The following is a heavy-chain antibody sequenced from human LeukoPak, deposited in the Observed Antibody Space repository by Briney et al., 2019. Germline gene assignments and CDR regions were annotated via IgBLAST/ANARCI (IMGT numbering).Heavy chain of an antibody. V-gene: IGHV3-9*03. CDR1: GFTFGDYA. Sequence: GGSLRLSCAASGFTFGDYAMHWVRQAPGKGLEWVSGISWNSGSIVYADSVKGRLTISRDNAKNSLYLQMNSLRAEDMALYYCAKGSSGWSPGDFDYWGQGTLVTVSS. D-gene: IGHD6-19*01. CDR2: ISWNSGSI. CDR3: AKGSSGWSPGDFDY. J-gene: IGHJ4*02.